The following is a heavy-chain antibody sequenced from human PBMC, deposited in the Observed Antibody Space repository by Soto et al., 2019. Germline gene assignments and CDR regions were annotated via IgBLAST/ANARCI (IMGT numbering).Heavy chain of an antibody. CDR3: ASLPYDYVWGN. V-gene: IGHV4-34*01. J-gene: IGHJ4*02. CDR1: GGSFSGYY. Sequence: QVQLQQWGAGLLKPSETLSLTCAVYGGSFSGYYWSWIRQPPGKGLEWIGEINHSGSTNYNPSLKSRVTISVDTSKNQFSLKLSSVTDAETAVYYCASLPYDYVWGNWGQGTLGTVS. CDR2: INHSGST. D-gene: IGHD3-16*01.